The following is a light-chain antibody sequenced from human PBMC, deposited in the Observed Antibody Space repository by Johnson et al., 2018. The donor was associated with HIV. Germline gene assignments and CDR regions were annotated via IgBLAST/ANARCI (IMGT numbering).Light chain of an antibody. CDR1: SSNIGNNY. CDR2: ENI. V-gene: IGLV1-51*02. CDR3: GTWDSSLSANV. Sequence: QSVLSQPPSVSAAPGQKVTISCSGSSSNIGNNYVSWYQQLPGTAPKLLVYENIKRPSGIPDRFYGSKSGTSATLGIAGLQTGDEADYYCGTWDSSLSANVFGTGTKVTVL. J-gene: IGLJ1*01.